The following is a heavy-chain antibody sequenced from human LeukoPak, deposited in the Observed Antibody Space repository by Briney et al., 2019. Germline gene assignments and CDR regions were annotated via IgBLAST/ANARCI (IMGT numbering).Heavy chain of an antibody. D-gene: IGHD6-19*01. CDR1: GYTFTSYG. V-gene: IGHV1-18*01. CDR3: AREVAVAGPAPDLFDY. CDR2: INTYNGKT. J-gene: IGHJ4*02. Sequence: ASVKVSCKASGYTFTSYGISWVRQAPGQGLEWMGWINTYNGKTNYAQKLQGRVTMTTDTSTSTAYMELRSLRSDDTAVYYCAREVAVAGPAPDLFDYWGQGTLVTVSS.